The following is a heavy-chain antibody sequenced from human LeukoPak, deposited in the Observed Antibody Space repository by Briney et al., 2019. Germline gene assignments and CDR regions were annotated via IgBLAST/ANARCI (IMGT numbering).Heavy chain of an antibody. V-gene: IGHV3-23*01. CDR2: ISGSGGST. CDR3: AGGQGFLIEL. CDR1: GFTFSSYA. Sequence: GGSLRLSCAASGFTFSSYAMSWVRQAPGKGLEWVSAISGSGGSTYYADSVKGRLTISRDNAKNSLYLQINNLRAEDTAVYYCAGGQGFLIELWGQGTLVTVSS. J-gene: IGHJ4*02. D-gene: IGHD3-3*01.